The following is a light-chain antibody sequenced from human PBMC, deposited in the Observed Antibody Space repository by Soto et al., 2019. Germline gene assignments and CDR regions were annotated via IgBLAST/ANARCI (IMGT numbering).Light chain of an antibody. Sequence: IVMTQSPATLSVSPGERVTLSCRASQSVSSNLVWYHQKPGQAPRLLIYGASSRATGIPDRFSGSGSGTDFTLTISRLEPEDFAVYYCQQYGSSRPFGQGTKVAIK. CDR1: QSVSSN. CDR3: QQYGSSRP. J-gene: IGKJ1*01. V-gene: IGKV3-20*01. CDR2: GAS.